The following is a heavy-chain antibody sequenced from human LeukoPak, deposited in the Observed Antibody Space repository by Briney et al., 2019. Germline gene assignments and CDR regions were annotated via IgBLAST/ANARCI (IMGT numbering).Heavy chain of an antibody. CDR3: ARDSGLKFDP. CDR1: GFTFSSYA. Sequence: GGSLRLSCAASGFTFSSYAMHWVRQAPGKGLEWVAVISYNGSNKYYADSVKGRFTISRDNSKNTLYLQMNSLRAEDTAVYYCARDSGLKFDPWGQGTLVTVSS. D-gene: IGHD3/OR15-3a*01. CDR2: ISYNGSNK. J-gene: IGHJ5*02. V-gene: IGHV3-30-3*01.